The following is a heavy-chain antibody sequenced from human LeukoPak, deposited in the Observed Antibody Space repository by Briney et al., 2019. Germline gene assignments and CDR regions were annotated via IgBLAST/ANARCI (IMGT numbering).Heavy chain of an antibody. CDR3: ARDHSSGWSF. CDR1: GYPFTTYA. D-gene: IGHD6-19*01. V-gene: IGHV1-46*01. J-gene: IGHJ4*02. Sequence: ASVKVSCKASGYPFTTYAINWVRQAPGQGLEWMGIINPSGGSTSYAQKFQGRVTMTRDMSTSTVYMELSSLRSEDTAVYYCARDHSSGWSFWGQGTLVTVSS. CDR2: INPSGGST.